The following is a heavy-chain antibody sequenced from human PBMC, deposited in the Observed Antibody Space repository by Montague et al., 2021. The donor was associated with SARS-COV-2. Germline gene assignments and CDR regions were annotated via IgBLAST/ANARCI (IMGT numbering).Heavy chain of an antibody. J-gene: IGHJ6*02. V-gene: IGHV3-30*19. CDR3: ARDFSFWVRGVYYYYGMDV. Sequence: SLRLSCAASGFTFSSYGMHWVRQAPGKGLEWVAVISYDGSNKYYADSVKGRFTISRDNSKNTLYLQMNSLRAEDTAVYYCARDFSFWVRGVYYYYGMDVWGQGTTVTVSS. CDR2: ISYDGSNK. D-gene: IGHD3-10*01. CDR1: GFTFSSYG.